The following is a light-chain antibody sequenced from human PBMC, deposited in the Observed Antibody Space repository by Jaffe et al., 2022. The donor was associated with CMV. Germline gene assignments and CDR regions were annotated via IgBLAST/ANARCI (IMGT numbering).Light chain of an antibody. CDR3: QSWGAGVGV. V-gene: IGLV4-69*01. J-gene: IGLJ3*02. CDR1: SGHSDYA. Sequence: QPVLTQSPSASASLGASVKLTCTLSSGHSDYAVAWHQKQPEKGPRHLMKINNDGSHTKGDGVPDRFSGSSSGAERYLTISSLQSEDEADYYCQSWGAGVGVFGGGTKLTVL. CDR2: INNDGSH.